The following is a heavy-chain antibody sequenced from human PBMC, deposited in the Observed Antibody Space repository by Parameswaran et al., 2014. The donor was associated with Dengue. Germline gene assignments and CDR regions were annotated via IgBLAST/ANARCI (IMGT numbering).Heavy chain of an antibody. CDR3: ARDPYGGPNWFDP. Sequence: WIRQPPGKGLEWIGRIYKSGSTNYNPSLKSRVTMSVDTSKNQFSLKLSSVTAADTAVYYCARDPYGGPNWFDPWGQGTLVTVSS. CDR2: IYKSGST. D-gene: IGHD4-23*01. J-gene: IGHJ5*02. V-gene: IGHV4-4*07.